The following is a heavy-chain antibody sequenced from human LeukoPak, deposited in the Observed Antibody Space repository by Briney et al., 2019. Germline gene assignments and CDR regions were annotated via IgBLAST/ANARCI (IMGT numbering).Heavy chain of an antibody. CDR2: VSSTGGTM. CDR1: GFTFSSYA. CDR3: ARAVTTVTRGGLVFDY. D-gene: IGHD4-17*01. V-gene: IGHV3-48*02. Sequence: PGGPLRLSCAASGFTFSSYAMNWVRQAPGKGLDWVAFVSSTGGTMYYADSVKGRFSISRDSAKNSLYLQMNSLRDEDTAVYYCARAVTTVTRGGLVFDYWGQGTLVTVSS. J-gene: IGHJ4*02.